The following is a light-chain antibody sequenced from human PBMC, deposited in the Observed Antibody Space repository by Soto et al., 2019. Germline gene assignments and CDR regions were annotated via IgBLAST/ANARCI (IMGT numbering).Light chain of an antibody. CDR1: QSVSSY. Sequence: EIVLTQSPATLSLSPGERATLSCRASQSVSSYLAWYQQKPGQAPRLLIYDASNRATGIPARFSGSGSGTDLTLTISSLEPEDFAVYYCQQRSNWLMYTFGQGTKLEIK. V-gene: IGKV3-11*01. CDR3: QQRSNWLMYT. CDR2: DAS. J-gene: IGKJ2*01.